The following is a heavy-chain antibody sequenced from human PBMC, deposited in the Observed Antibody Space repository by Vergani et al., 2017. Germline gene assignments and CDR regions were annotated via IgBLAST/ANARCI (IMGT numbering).Heavy chain of an antibody. V-gene: IGHV5-51*03. Sequence: EVQLVQSGAEVKKPGASLKISCTGSGYSFTSYWIGWVRQMPGKGLEWMGIIYPGDSDTRYSPSFQGQVTITADKSISTAYLQWSSLKASDTAKYYCARRGRYSSSDGYYYYYMDVWGKGTTVTVSS. CDR1: GYSFTSYW. D-gene: IGHD6-6*01. CDR3: ARRGRYSSSDGYYYYYMDV. J-gene: IGHJ6*03. CDR2: IYPGDSDT.